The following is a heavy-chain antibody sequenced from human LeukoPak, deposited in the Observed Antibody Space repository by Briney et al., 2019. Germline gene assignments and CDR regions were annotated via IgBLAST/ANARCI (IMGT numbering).Heavy chain of an antibody. V-gene: IGHV4-39*07. CDR2: IYYSGST. D-gene: IGHD4-23*01. J-gene: IGHJ4*02. CDR1: GGSISSSSYY. Sequence: SETLSLTCTVSGGSISSSSYYWGWIRQPPGKGLEWIGGIYYSGSTYYNPSLKSRVTISVDTSKNQFSLKLSSVTAADTAVYYCARTINTVGNDYWGQGTLVTVSS. CDR3: ARTINTVGNDY.